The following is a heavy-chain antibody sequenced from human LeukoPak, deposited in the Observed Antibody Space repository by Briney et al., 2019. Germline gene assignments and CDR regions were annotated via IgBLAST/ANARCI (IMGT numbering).Heavy chain of an antibody. V-gene: IGHV3-74*01. D-gene: IGHD1-1*01. CDR3: ARGGTASFDP. CDR1: EFTFSDYW. J-gene: IGHJ5*02. CDR2: INNDGSST. Sequence: GGSLRLSCAASEFTFSDYWVHWVRQAPGKGLVWVSRINNDGSSTTYADFVKGRFTISRDNAENTLYLQMNSLRAEDTAVYYCARGGTASFDPWGQGTLVTVSS.